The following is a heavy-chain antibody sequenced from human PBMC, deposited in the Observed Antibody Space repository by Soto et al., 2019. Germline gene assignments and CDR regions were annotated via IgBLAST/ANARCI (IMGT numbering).Heavy chain of an antibody. D-gene: IGHD3-3*01. CDR2: ISPYNDNT. V-gene: IGHV1-18*01. CDR1: GYTFIRYG. Sequence: ASVKVSCKASGYTFIRYGINWVRQAPGQGLQWMGWISPYNDNTYYGQKFQGRVSMTADTSTRTAYMELRNLRSDDTAVYYCARGRFWNEHYTQKYDYGMDVWGQANAVTVS. CDR3: ARGRFWNEHYTQKYDYGMDV. J-gene: IGHJ6*02.